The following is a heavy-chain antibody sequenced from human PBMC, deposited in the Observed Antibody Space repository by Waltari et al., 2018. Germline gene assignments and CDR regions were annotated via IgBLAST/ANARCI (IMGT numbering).Heavy chain of an antibody. CDR3: ARKAGRGYPYGPFYYDN. J-gene: IGHJ4*02. Sequence: EVHLAESGGGVVQPGGSLSLSCTGSGFRFGDYWMHWVRQAPGKGLEWVSRINVDGGYISYGDSVKGRFTISRDNAKNTVFLQLNSLRADDTAVYFCARKAGRGYPYGPFYYDNWGQGTLVTVSS. CDR2: INVDGGYI. V-gene: IGHV3-74*01. D-gene: IGHD2-15*01. CDR1: GFRFGDYW.